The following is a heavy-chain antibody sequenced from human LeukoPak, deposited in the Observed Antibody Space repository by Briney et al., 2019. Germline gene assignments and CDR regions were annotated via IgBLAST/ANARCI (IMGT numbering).Heavy chain of an antibody. CDR3: ARHSGSGWQALGY. CDR2: TSYNGNT. CDR1: GYTFSNYG. V-gene: IGHV1-18*04. Sequence: GASVKVSCKVSGYTFSNYGISWVRQAPGLGLEWMGWTSYNGNTNYAQKFQDRVTMTTDTSTTTAYMELRSLESDDTAVYYCARHSGSGWQALGYWGQGTLVTVSS. J-gene: IGHJ4*02. D-gene: IGHD6-19*01.